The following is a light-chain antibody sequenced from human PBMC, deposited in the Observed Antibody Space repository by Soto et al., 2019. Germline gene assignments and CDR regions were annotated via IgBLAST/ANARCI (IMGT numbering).Light chain of an antibody. CDR2: DAS. CDR1: HDISEN. J-gene: IGKJ3*01. Sequence: DIQMTQSPSSLSASVGDRVSITCQASHDISENLNWYQQKPGKAPKLLISDASTWETGVPLRFTGGGSGTHFTLTINTLQPEDAATYYCQQYDYLPPFNFGPGTTVNIK. V-gene: IGKV1-33*01. CDR3: QQYDYLPPFN.